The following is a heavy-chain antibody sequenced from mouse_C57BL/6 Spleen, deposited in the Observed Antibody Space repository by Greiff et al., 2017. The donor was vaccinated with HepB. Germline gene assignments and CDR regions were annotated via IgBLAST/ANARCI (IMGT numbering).Heavy chain of an antibody. J-gene: IGHJ1*03. CDR3: TRGARPIYYDYDEGYFDV. Sequence: DVMLVESGEGLVKPGGSLKLSCAASGFTFSSYAMSWVRQTLEKRLEWVAYISSGGDYIYYADTVKGRFTISRDNARNTLYLQMSSLKSEDTAMYYCTRGARPIYYDYDEGYFDVWGTGTTVIVSS. V-gene: IGHV5-9-1*02. CDR2: ISSGGDYI. D-gene: IGHD2-4*01. CDR1: GFTFSSYA.